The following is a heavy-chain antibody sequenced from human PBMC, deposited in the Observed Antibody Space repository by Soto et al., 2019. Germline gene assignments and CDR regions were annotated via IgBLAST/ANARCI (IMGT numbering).Heavy chain of an antibody. CDR3: ARDDYKDGGNNWFDP. Sequence: PSETLSLTCTVSGGSITNYYWSWIRQPAGKGLEWIGRMYTKERTYYNLSFKSRVTMSVDTSKNQFSLKLNAVTAADTAVYYCARDDYKDGGNNWFDPWGQGTLVTVSS. CDR2: MYTKERT. V-gene: IGHV4-4*07. CDR1: GGSITNYY. J-gene: IGHJ5*02. D-gene: IGHD3-16*01.